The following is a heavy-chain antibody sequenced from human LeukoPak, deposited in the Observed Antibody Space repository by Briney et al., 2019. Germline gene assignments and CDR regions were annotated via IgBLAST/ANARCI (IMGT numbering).Heavy chain of an antibody. CDR2: TYYRSTWYN. CDR3: ARRLTRYDCFDP. D-gene: IGHD1-1*01. J-gene: IGHJ5*02. V-gene: IGHV6-1*01. Sequence: SQTLSLTCAISGDSVSSNSVTWNWIRQSPSRGLEWLGRTYYRSTWYNDYAVSVRGRITVNPDTSKNQFSLHLNSETPEDTAVYYCARRLTRYDCFDPWGQGILVTVSS. CDR1: GDSVSSNSVT.